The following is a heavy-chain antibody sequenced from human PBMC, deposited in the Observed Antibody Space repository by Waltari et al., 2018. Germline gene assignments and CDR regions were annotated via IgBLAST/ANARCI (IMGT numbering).Heavy chain of an antibody. CDR1: GFTFSSYG. V-gene: IGHV3-30*18. CDR3: AKGTQWELLLFDY. Sequence: QVQLVESGGGVVQPGRSLRLSCAASGFTFSSYGMHWVRQAPGKGLGWVAVISYDGSNKYYADSVKGRFTISRDNSKNTLYLQMNSLRAEDTAVYYCAKGTQWELLLFDYWGQGTLVTVSS. D-gene: IGHD1-26*01. CDR2: ISYDGSNK. J-gene: IGHJ4*02.